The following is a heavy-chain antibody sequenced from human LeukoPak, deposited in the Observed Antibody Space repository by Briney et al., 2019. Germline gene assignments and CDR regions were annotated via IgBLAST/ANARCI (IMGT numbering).Heavy chain of an antibody. J-gene: IGHJ5*02. CDR3: ARVAYCGGDCYSRFDP. CDR1: GDSISSYY. Sequence: SETLSLTCTVSGDSISSYYWSWIRQPPGKGLEWIGYIYYSGSTNYNPSLKSRVTISVDKSKNQFSLKLSSVTAADMAVYYCARVAYCGGDCYSRFDPWGQGTLVTVSS. CDR2: IYYSGST. D-gene: IGHD2-21*02. V-gene: IGHV4-59*01.